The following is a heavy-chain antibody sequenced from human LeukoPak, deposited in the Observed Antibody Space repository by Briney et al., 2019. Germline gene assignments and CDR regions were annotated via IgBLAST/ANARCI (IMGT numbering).Heavy chain of an antibody. J-gene: IGHJ4*02. D-gene: IGHD3-9*01. Sequence: GTSVKVSCKASGFTFTSSAVQWVQQARGQRLEWIGWIVVGSGNTNYAQKFQERVTITRDMSTSTAYMELSSLRSEDTAVYYCAAGGQLRYFDWLLPEPYYFDYWGQGTLVTVSS. CDR3: AAGGQLRYFDWLLPEPYYFDY. CDR1: GFTFTSSA. V-gene: IGHV1-58*01. CDR2: IVVGSGNT.